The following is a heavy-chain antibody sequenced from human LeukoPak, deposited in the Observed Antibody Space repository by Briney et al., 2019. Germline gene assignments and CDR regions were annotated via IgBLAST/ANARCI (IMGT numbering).Heavy chain of an antibody. CDR2: IYTSGST. CDR1: GGSVRRGNYY. V-gene: IGHV4-61*02. Sequence: SETLSLTCTVSGGSVRRGNYYWTWIRQPAGSGLEWIGRIYTSGSTNYNPSLKSRVTISVDTSKNQFSLKLSSVTAADTAVYYCAREGVQLRTDAFDIWGQGTMVTVSS. CDR3: AREGVQLRTDAFDI. D-gene: IGHD3-10*01. J-gene: IGHJ3*02.